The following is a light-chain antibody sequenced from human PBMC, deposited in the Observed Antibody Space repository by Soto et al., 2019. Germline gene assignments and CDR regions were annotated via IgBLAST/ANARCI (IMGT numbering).Light chain of an antibody. CDR3: QQYGSSPLT. CDR2: GAS. V-gene: IGKV3-20*01. Sequence: EIGLTQSPGTLSLSPGERATLSCRASQSVSNSYLAWYQQKPGQAPRLLISGASSRATGIPDRFSGSGSGTDFTLTISRLEPEDFAVYYCQQYGSSPLTFGGGTKVEIK. J-gene: IGKJ4*01. CDR1: QSVSNSY.